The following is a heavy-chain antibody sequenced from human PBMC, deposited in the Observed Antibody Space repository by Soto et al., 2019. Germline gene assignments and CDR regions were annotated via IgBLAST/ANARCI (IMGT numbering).Heavy chain of an antibody. D-gene: IGHD5-18*01. Sequence: EVQLVESGGGLVQPGGSLRLSCAASGFTFSRYWMNWVRQAPGKGLEWVANIKQDGTEKNYVDSVKGRFTISRDNARNSLYMQKDSMRVDDTANNFCARDDTTMISAMDSFEIWGQGTMCSV. CDR2: IKQDGTEK. V-gene: IGHV3-7*01. J-gene: IGHJ3*02. CDR3: ARDDTTMISAMDSFEI. CDR1: GFTFSRYW.